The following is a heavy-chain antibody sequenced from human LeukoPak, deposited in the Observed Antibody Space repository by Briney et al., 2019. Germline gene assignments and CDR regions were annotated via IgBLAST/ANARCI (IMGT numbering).Heavy chain of an antibody. D-gene: IGHD3-22*01. CDR3: ARLGARYYYDSSGYPYYFDY. CDR1: GGSFSGYY. Sequence: SETLSLTCAVYGGSFSGYYWSWIRQPPGKGLKWIGEINHSGSANYNPSLKSRVTISADTSKNQFSLKLSSVTAADTAVYYCARLGARYYYDSSGYPYYFDYWGQGTLVTVSS. V-gene: IGHV4-34*01. J-gene: IGHJ4*02. CDR2: INHSGSA.